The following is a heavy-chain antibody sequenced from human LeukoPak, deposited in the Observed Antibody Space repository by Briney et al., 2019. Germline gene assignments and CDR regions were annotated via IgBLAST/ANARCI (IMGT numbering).Heavy chain of an antibody. J-gene: IGHJ4*02. CDR3: ARSKYYDYVWGNYRYYFDY. CDR1: GGTFSSYA. V-gene: IGHV1-69*05. Sequence: SSVKVSFKASGGTFSSYAISWVRQPPAQGLEWMGGIIPIFGTANYEQKFQGRVTITTDESMSTAYMEVSSLKSEDTAVYYFARSKYYDYVWGNYRYYFDYWGQGTLVTVSS. CDR2: IIPIFGTA. D-gene: IGHD3-16*02.